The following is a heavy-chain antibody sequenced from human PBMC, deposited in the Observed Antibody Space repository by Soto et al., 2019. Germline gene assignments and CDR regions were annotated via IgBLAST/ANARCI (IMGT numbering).Heavy chain of an antibody. CDR1: GYTFTSYG. J-gene: IGHJ6*02. Sequence: ASVKVSCTASGYTFTSYGISWVRQAPGQGLEWMGRISAYNGKTNYAQKLQGRVTMTTDTSTSTAYMELRSLRSDDTAVYYCARAMMLDDSMDVWGQGTTVTVSS. CDR3: ARAMMLDDSMDV. D-gene: IGHD3-22*01. V-gene: IGHV1-18*01. CDR2: ISAYNGKT.